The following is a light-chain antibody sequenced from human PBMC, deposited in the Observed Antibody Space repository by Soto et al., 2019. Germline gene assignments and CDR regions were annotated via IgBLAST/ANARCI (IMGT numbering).Light chain of an antibody. V-gene: IGLV2-14*01. CDR1: RSDIGDSNF. Sequence: QSVLTQPASVSGSPGQSVTISCTGPRSDIGDSNFISWYQHSPGKAPRLLIYEVNNRPSGVSKRLSGSKAGNTASLTISGLLDDDEAAYFCASFRSGTILVFGSGTKVTVL. CDR2: EVN. CDR3: ASFRSGTILV. J-gene: IGLJ1*01.